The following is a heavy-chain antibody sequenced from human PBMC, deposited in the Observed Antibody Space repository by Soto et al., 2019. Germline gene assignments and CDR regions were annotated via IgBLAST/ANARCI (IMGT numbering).Heavy chain of an antibody. D-gene: IGHD5-18*01. Sequence: PGGSLRLSCAASGFTFSAYSMNWVRQAPGKGLEWVSYISSRTNTIYYADSVKGRFTVSRDNAKNSLYLQMNSLRAEDTAVYYCARDQPGYSYGYGLGYWGQGTLVTV. CDR3: ARDQPGYSYGYGLGY. CDR1: GFTFSAYS. J-gene: IGHJ4*02. V-gene: IGHV3-48*01. CDR2: ISSRTNTI.